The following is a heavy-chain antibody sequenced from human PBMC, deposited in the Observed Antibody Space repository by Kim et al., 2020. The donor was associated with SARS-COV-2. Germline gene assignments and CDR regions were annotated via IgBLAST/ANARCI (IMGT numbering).Heavy chain of an antibody. J-gene: IGHJ3*02. D-gene: IGHD6-19*01. CDR1: GGSISSSSYY. CDR2: IYYSGST. CDR3: ARLQLAVAGLGAFDI. Sequence: SETLSLTCTVSGGSISSSSYYWGWIRQPPGKGLEWIGSIYYSGSTYYNPSLKSRVTISVDTSKNQFSLKLSSVTAADTAVYYCARLQLAVAGLGAFDIWGQGTMVTVSS. V-gene: IGHV4-39*01.